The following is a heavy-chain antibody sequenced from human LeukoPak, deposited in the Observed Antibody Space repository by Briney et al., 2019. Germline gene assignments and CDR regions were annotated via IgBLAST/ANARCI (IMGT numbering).Heavy chain of an antibody. D-gene: IGHD6-13*01. CDR2: ISAYNGNT. V-gene: IGHV1-18*01. J-gene: IGHJ1*01. CDR3: ARGESSSWWVAEYFQH. Sequence: EASVKVSCKASGYTFTSYGISWVRQAPGQGLEWMGWISAYNGNTNYAQKLQGRVTMTTDTSTSTAYMELRSLRSDDTAVYYCARGESSSWWVAEYFQHWGQGTLVTVSS. CDR1: GYTFTSYG.